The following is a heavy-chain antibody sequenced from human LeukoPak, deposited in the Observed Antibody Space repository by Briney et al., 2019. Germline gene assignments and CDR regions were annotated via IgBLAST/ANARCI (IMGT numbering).Heavy chain of an antibody. D-gene: IGHD6-19*01. CDR3: ARDLAQWLVSSGFNI. V-gene: IGHV1-2*02. J-gene: IGHJ3*02. CDR1: GYPFTKFY. CDR2: INPNSGGA. Sequence: ASVKVSCKASGYPFTKFYMHWVRQAPGQGLECMGWINPNSGGANYAQKFQNRVTMTRDTSTSTAYMELSRLTSDDTAVYYCARDLAQWLVSSGFNIWGQGTMVTVSS.